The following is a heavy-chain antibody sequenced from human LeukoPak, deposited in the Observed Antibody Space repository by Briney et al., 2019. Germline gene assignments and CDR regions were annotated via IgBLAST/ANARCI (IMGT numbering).Heavy chain of an antibody. J-gene: IGHJ6*02. V-gene: IGHV4-31*03. CDR3: AREADTAIYGMDV. D-gene: IGHD5-18*01. CDR2: IYYSGST. CDR1: GGSISSGGYY. Sequence: SETLSLTCTVSGGSISSGGYYWSWIRQHPGKGLEWIGYIYYSGSTYYNPSLKSRVTVSVDTSKNQFSLKLSSVTAADTAVYYCAREADTAIYGMDVWGQGTTVTVSS.